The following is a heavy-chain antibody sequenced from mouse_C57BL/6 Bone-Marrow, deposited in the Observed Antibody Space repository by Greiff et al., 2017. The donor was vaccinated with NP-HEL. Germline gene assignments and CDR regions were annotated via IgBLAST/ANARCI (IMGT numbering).Heavy chain of an antibody. J-gene: IGHJ2*01. V-gene: IGHV1-50*01. D-gene: IGHD3-2*02. CDR3: AREAQAPYYLDY. Sequence: QVQLQQPGAELVKPGASVKLSCKASGYTFTSYWMQWVKQRPGQGLEWIGEIDPSDSYTNYNQKFKGKATLTVDTSSRTAYMQLSSLTSEDSAVYYCAREAQAPYYLDYWGQGTTLTVSS. CDR2: IDPSDSYT. CDR1: GYTFTSYW.